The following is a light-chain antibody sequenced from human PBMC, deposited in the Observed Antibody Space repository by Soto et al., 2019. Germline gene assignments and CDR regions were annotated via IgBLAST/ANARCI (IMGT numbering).Light chain of an antibody. CDR1: QSVSSSY. V-gene: IGKV3-20*01. CDR2: GAS. CDR3: QQYGSSPRI. J-gene: IGKJ4*01. Sequence: EIVLTQSPGTLSLSPGERATLSCRASQSVSSSYLDWYQQKPGQAPRLLIYGASSRATGIPDRFSGSGSGTDFTLTISRLEPEDFAVYYCQQYGSSPRIFGGGTKVEIK.